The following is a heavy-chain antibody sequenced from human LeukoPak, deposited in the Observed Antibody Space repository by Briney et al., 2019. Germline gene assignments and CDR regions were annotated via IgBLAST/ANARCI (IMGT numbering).Heavy chain of an antibody. CDR1: GFTFDDYG. Sequence: GSLRLSCAASGFTFDDYGMSWVRQAPGKGLEWVSGINWNGGSTGYADSVKGRFTISRDNAKNSLYLQMNSLRAEDTAVYYCARDGLGRSSTSDWGQGTLVTVSS. J-gene: IGHJ4*02. CDR2: INWNGGST. D-gene: IGHD2-2*01. CDR3: ARDGLGRSSTSD. V-gene: IGHV3-20*04.